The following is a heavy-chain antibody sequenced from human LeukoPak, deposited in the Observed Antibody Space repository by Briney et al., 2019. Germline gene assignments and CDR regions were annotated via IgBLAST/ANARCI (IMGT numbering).Heavy chain of an antibody. CDR1: GYTFTVYY. D-gene: IGHD4-23*01. J-gene: IGHJ4*02. V-gene: IGHV1-2*02. Sequence: ASVKVSCKVSGYTFTVYYMHWVRQAPGQGLEWLGWINPNSGGTNYAQNFQGRVTMTRDTSISTAYMELSRLRSDDTAVYYCARDQAHGGNSWDYWSQGTLVTVSS. CDR2: INPNSGGT. CDR3: ARDQAHGGNSWDY.